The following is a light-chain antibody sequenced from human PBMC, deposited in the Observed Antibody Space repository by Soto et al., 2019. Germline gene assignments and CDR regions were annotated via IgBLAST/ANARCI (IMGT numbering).Light chain of an antibody. V-gene: IGKV1-39*01. Sequence: DTQMAQSPSSLSASVGDRISITCRASHTASNYVNWYQQKPGKAPTLLISATSTLQSGVPSRFSGSGSGKDFTLTITRLEPEDSAIYYCQQYGRSPHSFGRGTHLEIK. J-gene: IGKJ2*03. CDR3: QQYGRSPHS. CDR2: ATS. CDR1: HTASNY.